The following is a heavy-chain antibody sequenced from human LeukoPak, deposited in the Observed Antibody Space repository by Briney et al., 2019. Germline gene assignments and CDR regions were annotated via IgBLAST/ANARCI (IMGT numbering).Heavy chain of an antibody. V-gene: IGHV3-30*04. Sequence: GRSLRLSCAASGFTFSSYAMHWVRQAPGKGPEWVAVISYNGNNKYYADAVKGRFIISRDNSKDTLYLQMNSLRAEDTAVYYCARGRYYDSGSYYNVIHYFDSWGQGTLVIVSS. CDR3: ARGRYYDSGSYYNVIHYFDS. D-gene: IGHD3-10*01. CDR2: ISYNGNNK. CDR1: GFTFSSYA. J-gene: IGHJ4*02.